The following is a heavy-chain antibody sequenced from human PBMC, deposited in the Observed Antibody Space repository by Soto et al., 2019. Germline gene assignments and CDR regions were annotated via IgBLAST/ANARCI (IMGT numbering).Heavy chain of an antibody. CDR2: IYYSGST. D-gene: IGHD3-9*01. CDR3: ARWGPKVLRYFDWSAPPFDY. CDR1: GGSISSGDYY. J-gene: IGHJ4*02. V-gene: IGHV4-30-4*01. Sequence: SETLSLTCTVSGGSISSGDYYWSWIRQPPGKGLEWIGYIYYSGSTYYNPSLTSRVTISVDTSKNQFSLKLSSVTAADTAVYYCARWGPKVLRYFDWSAPPFDYWGQGTPGSVS.